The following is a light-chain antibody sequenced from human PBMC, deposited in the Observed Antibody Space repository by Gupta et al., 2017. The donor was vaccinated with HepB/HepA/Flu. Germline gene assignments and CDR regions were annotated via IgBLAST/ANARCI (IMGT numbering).Light chain of an antibody. CDR1: SGHSTNI. CDR2: LEGSGNY. V-gene: IGLV4-60*03. J-gene: IGLJ3*02. CDR3: ETWDSNTRV. Sequence: QPVLPQSSSASASLGSSVKLTCTLSSGHSTNIIAWHQQQPGRAPRYLMKLEGSGNYNTGSGVPDRFSGSSSGADRYLTISNLQAEDEDDYYCETWDSNTRVFGGGTKLTVL.